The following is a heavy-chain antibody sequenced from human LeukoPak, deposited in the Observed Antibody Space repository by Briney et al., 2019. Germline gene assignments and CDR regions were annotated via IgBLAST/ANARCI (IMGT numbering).Heavy chain of an antibody. V-gene: IGHV4-31*03. J-gene: IGHJ4*02. CDR1: GGSISSGGYY. D-gene: IGHD3-22*01. CDR3: ARSRGSSGYHTYYFDY. Sequence: SETLSLTCTVSGGSISSGGYYWSWIRQHPGKGLEWIGYIYYSGSTYYNPSLKSRVTISVDTSKNQFSLKLSSVTAADTAVYYCARSRGSSGYHTYYFDYWGQGTLVTVSS. CDR2: IYYSGST.